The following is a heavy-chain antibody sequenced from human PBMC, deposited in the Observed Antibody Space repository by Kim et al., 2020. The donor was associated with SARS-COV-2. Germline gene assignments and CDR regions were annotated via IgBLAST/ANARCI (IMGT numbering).Heavy chain of an antibody. CDR1: GGSFSGYY. CDR3: ARAEWVVVPAATEYYYYYYGMDV. V-gene: IGHV4-34*01. D-gene: IGHD2-2*01. Sequence: SETLSLTCAVYGGSFSGYYWSWIRQPTGKGLEWIGEINHSGSTNYNPSLKSRVTISVDTSKNQFSLKLSSVTAADTAVYYCARAEWVVVPAATEYYYYYYGMDVWGQGTTVTVSS. J-gene: IGHJ6*02. CDR2: INHSGST.